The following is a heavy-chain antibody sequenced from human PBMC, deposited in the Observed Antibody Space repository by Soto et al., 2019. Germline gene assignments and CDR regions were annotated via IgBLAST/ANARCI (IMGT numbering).Heavy chain of an antibody. Sequence: EEQLVESGGGLVQPRTSLRISCAASGFTFRRYAKNWVRQAPGKGLEWVSYISVGGGSIFYADSVKGRFTISRDDAQNSVYLQMNTLRDEDTALYYCVRVDQWAFDVWGQGTMVIVSS. CDR3: VRVDQWAFDV. D-gene: IGHD6-19*01. J-gene: IGHJ3*01. CDR2: ISVGGGSI. CDR1: GFTFRRYA. V-gene: IGHV3-48*02.